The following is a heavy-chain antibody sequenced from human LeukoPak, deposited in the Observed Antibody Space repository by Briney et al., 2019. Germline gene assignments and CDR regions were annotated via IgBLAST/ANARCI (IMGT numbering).Heavy chain of an antibody. CDR3: AKQYIVTTWYWFGS. D-gene: IGHD4-17*01. V-gene: IGHV3-23*01. Sequence: GSLRLSCSASGFTFSSFAMNWVRQAPGKGLEWVSSISPGGEETYYADSVEGRFTISRDNSKNTLSLQMNSLRAEDTAVYYCAKQYIVTTWYWFGSWGQGTLVTVSS. CDR2: ISPGGEET. CDR1: GFTFSSFA. J-gene: IGHJ5*01.